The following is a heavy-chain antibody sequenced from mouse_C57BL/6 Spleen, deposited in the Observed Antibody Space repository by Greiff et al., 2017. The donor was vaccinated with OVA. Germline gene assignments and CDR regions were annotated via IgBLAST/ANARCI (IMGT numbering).Heavy chain of an antibody. Sequence: VQLQQPGAELVKPGASVKLSCKASGYTFTSYWMHWVKQRPGQGLEWIGMIHPNSGSTNYNEKFKSKATLTVDKSSSTAYMQLSSLTSEDSAVYYCARENYYGNYVFAYWGQGTLVTVSA. J-gene: IGHJ3*01. V-gene: IGHV1-64*01. CDR2: IHPNSGST. CDR1: GYTFTSYW. D-gene: IGHD2-1*01. CDR3: ARENYYGNYVFAY.